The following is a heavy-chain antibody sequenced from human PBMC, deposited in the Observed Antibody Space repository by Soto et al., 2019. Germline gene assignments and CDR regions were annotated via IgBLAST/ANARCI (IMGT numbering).Heavy chain of an antibody. J-gene: IGHJ6*02. CDR3: ARGVLTPADIVVVPAAQPMDV. V-gene: IGHV3-13*05. Sequence: PGGSLRLSCAASGFTFSSYDMHWVRQATGKGLEWVSAIGTAGDPYYPGSVKGRFTISRENAKNSLYLQMNSLRAGDTAVYYCARGVLTPADIVVVPAAQPMDVWGQGTTVTV. CDR1: GFTFSSYD. D-gene: IGHD2-2*01. CDR2: IGTAGDP.